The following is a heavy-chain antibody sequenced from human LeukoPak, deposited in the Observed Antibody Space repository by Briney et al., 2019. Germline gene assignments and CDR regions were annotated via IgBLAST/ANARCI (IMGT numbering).Heavy chain of an antibody. CDR1: GGSISSGSYY. CDR2: IHTSGST. J-gene: IGHJ5*02. D-gene: IGHD2-15*01. V-gene: IGHV4-61*02. Sequence: SQTLSLTCTVSGGSISSGSYYWSWIRQPAGEGLEWIGRIHTSGSTNYNPSLKSRVTISVDTSKNQFSLKLSSVTAADTAVYYCARDRTNPYCTGGSCYGQGWFDPWGQGSLVTVSS. CDR3: ARDRTNPYCTGGSCYGQGWFDP.